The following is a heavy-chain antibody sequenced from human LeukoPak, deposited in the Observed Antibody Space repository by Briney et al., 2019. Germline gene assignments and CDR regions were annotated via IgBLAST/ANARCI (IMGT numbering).Heavy chain of an antibody. Sequence: GASVKVSCKASGGTFSSYAISWVRQAPGQGLEWMGWIIPILGIANYAQKFQGRVTITADKSTSTAYMELSSLSSEDTAVYYCARTVAAYYDMDVWGQGPTVTVSS. CDR2: IIPILGIA. D-gene: IGHD2-15*01. J-gene: IGHJ6*02. CDR3: ARTVAAYYDMDV. V-gene: IGHV1-69*10. CDR1: GGTFSSYA.